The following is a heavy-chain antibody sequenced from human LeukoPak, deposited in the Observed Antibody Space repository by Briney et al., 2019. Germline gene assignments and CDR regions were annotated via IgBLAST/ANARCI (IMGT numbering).Heavy chain of an antibody. D-gene: IGHD3-22*01. J-gene: IGHJ6*03. Sequence: ASVKVSCKASGNTFTSYGFSWVRQAPGQGLEWMGWISAYNGNIKYAQKLQGRVTMTTDTSTSTAYMELKSLRSDDTAVYYCARSPITMIGNYYYYYYMDVWGKGTTVTISS. CDR1: GNTFTSYG. CDR2: ISAYNGNI. CDR3: ARSPITMIGNYYYYYYMDV. V-gene: IGHV1-18*01.